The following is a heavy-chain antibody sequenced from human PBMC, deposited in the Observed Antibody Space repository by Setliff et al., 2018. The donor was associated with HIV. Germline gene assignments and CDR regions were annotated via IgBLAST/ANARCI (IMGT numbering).Heavy chain of an antibody. J-gene: IGHJ4*02. CDR2: IRG. D-gene: IGHD3-10*01. Sequence: PGGSLRLSCAASGVTLSDSAIHWVRQASGKGLEWVGRIRGEYGASVSGRFTISRDDSKNTAYLQMNSLRAEDTAVYYCAKDKGQKYADYWGQGTMVTVSS. CDR3: AKDKGQKYADY. V-gene: IGHV3-73*01. CDR1: GVTLSDSA.